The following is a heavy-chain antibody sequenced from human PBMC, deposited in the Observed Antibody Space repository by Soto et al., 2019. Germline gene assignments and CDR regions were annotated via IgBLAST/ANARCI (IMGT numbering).Heavy chain of an antibody. CDR1: GFTLSSYS. CDR2: ISGSGGTI. Sequence: EVQLVESGGGLVQPGGSLRLSCAASGFTLSSYSMHWVRQAPGKGLEWVSYISGSGGTIYYADSVKGRFTISSDNAKNSLSVQMNSLTDEDTAVYFCARETGLRSSGWSYYFAFWGQGTPVTVSS. D-gene: IGHD6-19*01. CDR3: ARETGLRSSGWSYYFAF. J-gene: IGHJ4*02. V-gene: IGHV3-48*02.